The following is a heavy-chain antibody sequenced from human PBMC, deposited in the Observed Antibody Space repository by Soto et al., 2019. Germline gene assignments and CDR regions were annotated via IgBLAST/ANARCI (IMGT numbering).Heavy chain of an antibody. CDR2: IWYDGSNK. J-gene: IGHJ6*02. CDR1: GFSFSSYG. CDR3: ARPSGRTGIFYSDNGLDV. V-gene: IGHV3-33*01. D-gene: IGHD3-3*01. Sequence: QVQLVESGGGVVQPGRSLRLSCAASGFSFSSYGMNWVRQAPGKGLEWVAIIWYDGSNKYYADSVKGRFTISRDNSKNLLSLQMNSRGEGHSSVFLCARPSGRTGIFYSDNGLDVRAQGPTATVS.